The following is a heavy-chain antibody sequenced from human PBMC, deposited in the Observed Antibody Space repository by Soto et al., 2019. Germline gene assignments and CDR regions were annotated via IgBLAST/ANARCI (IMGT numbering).Heavy chain of an antibody. D-gene: IGHD3-10*01. J-gene: IGHJ6*02. CDR1: GFNLRSYW. CDR2: ISSDGSNS. CDR3: TRAVGWFGEQFYYYGMDV. V-gene: IGHV3-74*03. Sequence: GGTLRLSCAASGFNLRSYWVHWVRLAPGEGLVWVARISSDGSNSTYTDFVKGRFAISRDNAKNTLYLQMNSLRAEDTAVYYCTRAVGWFGEQFYYYGMDVWGQGTTVTVSS.